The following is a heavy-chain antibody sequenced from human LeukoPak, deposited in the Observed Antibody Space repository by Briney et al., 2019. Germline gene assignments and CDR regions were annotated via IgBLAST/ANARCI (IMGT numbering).Heavy chain of an antibody. Sequence: PGGSLRLSCAASGFTFSSYGMHWVRQAPGKGLEWVSAISGSGGSTYYADSVKGRFTISRDNSKNTLYLQMNSLRAEDTAVYYCAKDRRIAAAVMFDYWGQGTLVTVSS. J-gene: IGHJ4*02. CDR1: GFTFSSYG. V-gene: IGHV3-23*01. CDR2: ISGSGGST. D-gene: IGHD6-13*01. CDR3: AKDRRIAAAVMFDY.